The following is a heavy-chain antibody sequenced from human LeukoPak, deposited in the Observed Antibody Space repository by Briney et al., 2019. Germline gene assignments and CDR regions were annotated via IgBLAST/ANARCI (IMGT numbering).Heavy chain of an antibody. CDR2: ISSSGRSI. V-gene: IGHV3-48*03. J-gene: IGHJ4*02. D-gene: IGHD5-12*01. CDR1: GCTFNIYE. Sequence: GRSLRLSCAASGCTFNIYEMDWVHQAPGKGPEWISYISSSGRSIYYADSVKGRFTISRDNATNSVYLQMNSLRVEDTGIYYCAKEDIAGNGFPFDSWGQGTMVTVSS. CDR3: AKEDIAGNGFPFDS.